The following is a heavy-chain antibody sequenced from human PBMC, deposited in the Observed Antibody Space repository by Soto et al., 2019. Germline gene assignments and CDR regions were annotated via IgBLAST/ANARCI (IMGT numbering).Heavy chain of an antibody. J-gene: IGHJ4*02. CDR3: AKDMKYSSSWYFDY. D-gene: IGHD6-13*01. CDR1: GFTFDDYA. V-gene: IGHV3-9*01. CDR2: ISWNSGSI. Sequence: SLKISCAASGFTFDDYAMHWVRQAPGKGLEWVSGISWNSGSIGYADSVKGRFTISRDNAKNSLYLQMNSLRAEDTALYYCAKDMKYSSSWYFDYWGQGTLVTVSS.